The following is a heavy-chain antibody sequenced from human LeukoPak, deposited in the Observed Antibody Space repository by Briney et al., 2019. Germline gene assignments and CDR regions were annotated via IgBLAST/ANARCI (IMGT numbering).Heavy chain of an antibody. J-gene: IGHJ4*02. Sequence: PGGSLRLSCSASGFSFSNHHMSWVRQVPGKGLVWLAYISRDGNIIVYADSVKGRFTISRDNAKQSAYLEMKSLRPEDTAVYYCARSALLMDYWGQATLVTVSS. V-gene: IGHV3-11*01. CDR3: ARSALLMDY. CDR1: GFSFSNHH. CDR2: ISRDGNII.